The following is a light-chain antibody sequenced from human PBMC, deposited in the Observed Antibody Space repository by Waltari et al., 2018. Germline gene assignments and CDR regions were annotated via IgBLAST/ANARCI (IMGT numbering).Light chain of an antibody. Sequence: QSVLTQPPSASGTPGQRVTVSCSGSSSNIGGHYVSWFQQLPGTAPKVLIYSDNQRPSGIPDRFSGSKSGPSASLAISGLRSEDEADYYCAAWDDSLSGRVFGGGTKLTVL. CDR2: SDN. J-gene: IGLJ3*02. V-gene: IGLV1-47*01. CDR1: SSNIGGHY. CDR3: AAWDDSLSGRV.